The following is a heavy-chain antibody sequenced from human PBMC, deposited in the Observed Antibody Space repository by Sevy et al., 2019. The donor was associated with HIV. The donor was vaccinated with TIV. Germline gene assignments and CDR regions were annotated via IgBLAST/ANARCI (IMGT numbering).Heavy chain of an antibody. J-gene: IGHJ6*02. V-gene: IGHV3-15*01. Sequence: GGSLRLSCAASGFTFSNAWMSWVRQAPGKGLEWVGRIKSKTDGGTTDYAAPVKGRFTISRDDSKNTLYLQMNSLKTGDTAVYYCTSPLYCSSTSCYGHYYYGMDVWGQGTTVTVSS. CDR2: IKSKTDGGTT. CDR1: GFTFSNAW. CDR3: TSPLYCSSTSCYGHYYYGMDV. D-gene: IGHD2-2*01.